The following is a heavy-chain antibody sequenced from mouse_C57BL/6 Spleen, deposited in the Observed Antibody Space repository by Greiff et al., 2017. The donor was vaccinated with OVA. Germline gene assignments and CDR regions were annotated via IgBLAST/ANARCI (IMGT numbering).Heavy chain of an antibody. CDR1: GYTFTSYW. CDR3: ARGAQATRYALDY. V-gene: IGHV1-61*01. D-gene: IGHD3-2*02. CDR2: IYPSDSDT. Sequence: QVQLQQSGAELVRPGSSVKLSCKASGYTFTSYWMDWVKQRPGQGLEWIGNIYPSDSDTHYNQKFKDKATLTVDKSSSTAYMQLSSLTSEDSAVYYCARGAQATRYALDYWGQGTTVTVSS. J-gene: IGHJ4*01.